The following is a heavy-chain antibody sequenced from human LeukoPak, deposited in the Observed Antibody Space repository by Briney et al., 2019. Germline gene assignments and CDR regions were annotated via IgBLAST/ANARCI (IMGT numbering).Heavy chain of an antibody. V-gene: IGHV3-30*04. Sequence: GGSLRLSCAASGFTFSSYAMHWVRQAPGKGLEWVAVISYDGSNKYYADSVKGRFTISRDNSKNTLYLQMNSLRAEDTAVYYCAKGSVWFGETNPFDYWGQGTLVTVSS. CDR1: GFTFSSYA. CDR3: AKGSVWFGETNPFDY. CDR2: ISYDGSNK. D-gene: IGHD3-10*01. J-gene: IGHJ4*02.